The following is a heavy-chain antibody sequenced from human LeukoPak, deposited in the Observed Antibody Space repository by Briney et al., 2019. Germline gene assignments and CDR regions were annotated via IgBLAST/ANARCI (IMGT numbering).Heavy chain of an antibody. Sequence: GGSLRLSCAASGFTFSTYGMHWVRQAPGKGLEWVAFVRYDGSKKYYTNSVKGRFTISRDSSKNTLYLQMNSLRAEDTAVYYCAKEGSSSWYSTPYYYYYMDVWGKGTTVTVSS. D-gene: IGHD6-13*01. J-gene: IGHJ6*03. CDR3: AKEGSSSWYSTPYYYYYMDV. CDR1: GFTFSTYG. CDR2: VRYDGSKK. V-gene: IGHV3-30*02.